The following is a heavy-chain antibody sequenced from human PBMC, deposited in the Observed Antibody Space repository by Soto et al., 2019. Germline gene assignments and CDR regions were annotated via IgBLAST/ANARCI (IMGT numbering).Heavy chain of an antibody. J-gene: IGHJ4*02. Sequence: QVQLVESGGGLVKPGGSLRLSCAASGFTFSDYYMSWIRQAPGKGLEWVSYISSSGSTIYYADSVKGRFTISRDNAKNALCVQMKSLRAEGTALYYCARGEIADIVVVVAATNWGQGTLVTVSS. CDR2: ISSSGSTI. CDR3: ARGEIADIVVVVAATN. CDR1: GFTFSDYY. V-gene: IGHV3-11*01. D-gene: IGHD2-15*01.